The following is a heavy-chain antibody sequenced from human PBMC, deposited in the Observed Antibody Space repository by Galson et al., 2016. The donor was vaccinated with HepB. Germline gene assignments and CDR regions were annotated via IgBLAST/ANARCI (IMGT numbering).Heavy chain of an antibody. CDR2: INPSGGST. CDR1: GYTFTGCY. CDR3: ARAFWGNYSARNCFDP. J-gene: IGHJ5*02. D-gene: IGHD1-7*01. Sequence: SVKVSCKASGYTFTGCYMHWVRQAPGQGLEWMGIINPSGGSTSSAQKFQGRVTMTSDTSTSTVYMELSSLSSEATAIYYCARAFWGNYSARNCFDPWGQGTLVTVSS. V-gene: IGHV1-46*01.